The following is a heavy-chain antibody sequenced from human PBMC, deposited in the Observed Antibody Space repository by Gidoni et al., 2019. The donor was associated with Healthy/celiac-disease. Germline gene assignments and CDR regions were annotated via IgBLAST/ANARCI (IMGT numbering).Heavy chain of an antibody. D-gene: IGHD2-2*01. CDR3: ARVICSSTSCYQIFDY. V-gene: IGHV1-2*06. J-gene: IGHJ4*02. Sequence: QVQLVQSGAEVKKPGASVKVSCTASGYTFTGYYMHWVRQAPGQGLEWMGRINPNSGGTNYAQKFQGRVTMTRDTSISTAYMELSRLRSDDTAVYYCARVICSSTSCYQIFDYWGQGTLVTVSS. CDR1: GYTFTGYY. CDR2: INPNSGGT.